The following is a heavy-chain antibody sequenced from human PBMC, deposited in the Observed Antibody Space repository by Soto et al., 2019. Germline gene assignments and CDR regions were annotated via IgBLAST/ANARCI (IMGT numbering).Heavy chain of an antibody. CDR1: GFTFSSYA. J-gene: IGHJ4*02. CDR2: ISGSGGST. CDR3: AKDGGGYCSSTSCPYFDY. Sequence: GGSLRLSCAASGFTFSSYAMSWVRQAPGKGLEWVSTISGSGGSTYYADSVKGRFTISRDNSKNTLYLQMNSLRAEDTAVYYCAKDGGGYCSSTSCPYFDYWGQGTLVTVSS. V-gene: IGHV3-23*01. D-gene: IGHD2-2*01.